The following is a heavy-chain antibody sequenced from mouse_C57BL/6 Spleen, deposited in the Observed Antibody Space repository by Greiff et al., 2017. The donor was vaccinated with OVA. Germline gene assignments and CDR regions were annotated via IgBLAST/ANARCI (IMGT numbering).Heavy chain of an antibody. CDR1: GYSITSGYD. V-gene: IGHV3-1*01. D-gene: IGHD2-2*01. CDR2: ISYSGST. CDR3: ARGGYGAMDY. J-gene: IGHJ4*01. Sequence: DVMLVESGPGMVKPSQSLSLTCTVTGYSITSGYDWHWIRHFPGNKLEWMGYISYSGSTNYNPSLKSRISITHDTSKNHFFLKLNSVTTEDTATYYCARGGYGAMDYWGQGTSVTVSS.